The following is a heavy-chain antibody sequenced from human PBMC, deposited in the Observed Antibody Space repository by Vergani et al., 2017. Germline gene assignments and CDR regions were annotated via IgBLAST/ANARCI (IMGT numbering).Heavy chain of an antibody. V-gene: IGHV3-30*02. CDR3: ANLLTDYFDY. D-gene: IGHD2/OR15-2a*01. Sequence: QVQLVESGGGVVQPGGSLRLSCAASGFTFSSYGMHWVRQAPGKGLEWVAFIRYDGSNKYYADSVKGRFTISRDNSKNTLYLQMNSLRAEDTAVYYCANLLTDYFDYWGQGTLVTVSS. J-gene: IGHJ4*02. CDR1: GFTFSSYG. CDR2: IRYDGSNK.